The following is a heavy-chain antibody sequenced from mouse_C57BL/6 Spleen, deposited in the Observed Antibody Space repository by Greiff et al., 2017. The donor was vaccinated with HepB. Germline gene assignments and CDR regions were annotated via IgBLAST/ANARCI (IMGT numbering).Heavy chain of an antibody. CDR1: GYTFTSYG. V-gene: IGHV1-81*01. CDR2: IYPRSGNT. J-gene: IGHJ2*01. CDR3: ARPYYDYDGGSYFDY. Sequence: QVQLQQSGAELARPGASVKLSCKASGYTFTSYGISWVKQRTGQGLEWIGEIYPRSGNTYYNEKFKGKATMTADKSSSTAYMELRSLTSEDSAVYFCARPYYDYDGGSYFDYWGQVTTLTVSS. D-gene: IGHD2-4*01.